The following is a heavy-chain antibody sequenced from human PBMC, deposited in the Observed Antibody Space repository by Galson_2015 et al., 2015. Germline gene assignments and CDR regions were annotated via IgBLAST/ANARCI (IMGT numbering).Heavy chain of an antibody. CDR3: ARAPTIAAAPFDY. CDR1: GYTVSSNY. V-gene: IGHV3-66*02. Sequence: SLRLSCAASGYTVSSNYMSWVRQATGKGLEWVSVIYSGGSTYYADSVKGRFTISRDNSKNTLYLQVNSLRAEDTAVYYCARAPTIAAAPFDYWGQGTLVTVSS. J-gene: IGHJ4*02. D-gene: IGHD6-13*01. CDR2: IYSGGST.